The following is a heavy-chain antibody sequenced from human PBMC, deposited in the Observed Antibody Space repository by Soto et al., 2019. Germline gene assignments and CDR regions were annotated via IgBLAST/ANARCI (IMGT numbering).Heavy chain of an antibody. CDR3: ARGWTRTDY. Sequence: EVQLVESGGGLVQPGGSLRLSCAASGFTLSSFWMNWVRQAPGKGLEWVANIMLDGSEKYYVDSVKGRFTISRDNAKNSMFLQMSCLGVEDMAVYYCARGWTRTDYWGQGTLVTVSS. CDR2: IMLDGSEK. V-gene: IGHV3-7*04. J-gene: IGHJ4*02. CDR1: GFTLSSFW. D-gene: IGHD1-1*01.